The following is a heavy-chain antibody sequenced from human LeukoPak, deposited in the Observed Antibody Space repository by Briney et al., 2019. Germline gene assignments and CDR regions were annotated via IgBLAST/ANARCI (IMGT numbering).Heavy chain of an antibody. CDR3: ARDGDIAVATAPYYFDY. J-gene: IGHJ4*02. Sequence: GGSLRLSCAASGFTFSYYEMIWVPQAPGKGLEWVSYITGGSTTKNYADSVKGRFTISRDNAKNSLYLQMNSLRAEDTAIYYCARDGDIAVATAPYYFDYWGQGILVTVSS. CDR2: ITGGSTTK. D-gene: IGHD6-19*01. CDR1: GFTFSYYE. V-gene: IGHV3-48*03.